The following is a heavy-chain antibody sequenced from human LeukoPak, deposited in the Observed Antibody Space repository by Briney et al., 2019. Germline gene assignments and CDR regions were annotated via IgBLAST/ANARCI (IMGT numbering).Heavy chain of an antibody. CDR1: GFSFSGSS. D-gene: IGHD6-13*01. CDR2: IRSKANSYAT. J-gene: IGHJ3*02. Sequence: GGSLRLSCAASGFSFSGSSIFWARQASGRGLEWLGRIRSKANSYATTYAASVKGRFTISRDDSNNTAYLQMNSLKSEDTAVYYCTAVAAAAFDIWGQGTTVTVSS. V-gene: IGHV3-73*01. CDR3: TAVAAAAFDI.